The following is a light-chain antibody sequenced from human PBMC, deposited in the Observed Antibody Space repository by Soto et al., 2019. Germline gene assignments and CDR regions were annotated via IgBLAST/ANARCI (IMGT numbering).Light chain of an antibody. V-gene: IGLV1-47*01. J-gene: IGLJ7*01. Sequence: QPVLTQPPSASGTPGQRVTISCSGSSSNIGTYYVDWYQQLPGTAPKLLIHRNGQRPSGVPDRFSGSKSGTSASLAISGLRSEDEADYYCATWDDRLRAYVIGAGTQLTVL. CDR3: ATWDDRLRAYV. CDR1: SSNIGTYY. CDR2: RNG.